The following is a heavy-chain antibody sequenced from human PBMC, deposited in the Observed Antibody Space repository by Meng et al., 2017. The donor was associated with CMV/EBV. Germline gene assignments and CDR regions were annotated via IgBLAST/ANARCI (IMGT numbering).Heavy chain of an antibody. D-gene: IGHD2-2*02. CDR2: IIPILGIA. Sequence: SVKVSCKASGGTFSSYTISWVRQAPGQGLEWMGRIIPILGIANYAQKFQGRVTITANKSTSTAYMGLSSLRSEDTAVYSCARGGSPDIVVVPAAIEFDYWGQGTLVTVSS. V-gene: IGHV1-69*02. J-gene: IGHJ4*02. CDR3: ARGGSPDIVVVPAAIEFDY. CDR1: GGTFSSYT.